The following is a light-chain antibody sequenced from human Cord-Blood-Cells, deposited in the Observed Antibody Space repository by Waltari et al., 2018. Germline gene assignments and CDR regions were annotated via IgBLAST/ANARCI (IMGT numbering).Light chain of an antibody. J-gene: IGLJ3*02. CDR3: QSYDSSLSGWV. Sequence: QSVLPQPPPVSGAPGQRVTTSCTGSSSNIGAGSDVHWYQQLPGTAPKPLTYGNSNRPSGVPDRFSGSKSGTSASLAITGLQAEDEADYYCQSYDSSLSGWVFGGGTKLTVL. CDR2: GNS. V-gene: IGLV1-40*01. CDR1: SSNIGAGSD.